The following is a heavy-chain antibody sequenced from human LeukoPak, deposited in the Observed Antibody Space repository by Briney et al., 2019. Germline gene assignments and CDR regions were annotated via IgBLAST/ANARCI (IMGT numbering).Heavy chain of an antibody. CDR2: MTGTADTT. CDR3: AKGAEIDH. J-gene: IGHJ4*02. V-gene: IGHV3-23*01. Sequence: GGSLRLSCAASGFNFNNFAMSWVRQAPGKGPEWLSAMTGTADTTYYAESVKGRFPISRAYSKSMVYLQMNSLRVEDTAIYYCAKGAEIDHWGQGTLVTVSS. CDR1: GFNFNNFA.